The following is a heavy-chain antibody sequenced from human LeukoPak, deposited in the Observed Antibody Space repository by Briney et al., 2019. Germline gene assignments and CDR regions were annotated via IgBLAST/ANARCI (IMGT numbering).Heavy chain of an antibody. CDR3: ATGTYSSGWYSFDF. D-gene: IGHD6-19*01. Sequence: PSQTLSLTCTVSGGSIISSAYYWSWIRQPPGKGLEWIGYIYYSGSTYYNPSLKSRVTISVDTSKNQFSLKLSSVTAADTAVYYCATGTYSSGWYSFDFWGQGPLVTVSS. CDR2: IYYSGST. J-gene: IGHJ4*02. V-gene: IGHV4-30-4*08. CDR1: GGSIISSAYY.